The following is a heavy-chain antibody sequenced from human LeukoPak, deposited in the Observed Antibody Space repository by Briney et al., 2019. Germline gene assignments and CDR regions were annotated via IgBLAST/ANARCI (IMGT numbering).Heavy chain of an antibody. J-gene: IGHJ4*02. V-gene: IGHV4-59*01. CDR2: MYYSGNT. CDR3: ARGKGYFDY. CDR1: GGSISNYY. Sequence: SETLSLTCTVSGGSISNYYWSWIRQPPGKGLEWIGYMYYSGNTNYNPSLKSRVTISVDTSKNQFSLKLSSVTAADTAVYYCARGKGYFDYWGQGTLVTVSS.